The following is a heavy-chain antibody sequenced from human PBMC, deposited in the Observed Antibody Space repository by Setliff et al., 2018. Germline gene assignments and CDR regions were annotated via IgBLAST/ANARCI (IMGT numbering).Heavy chain of an antibody. V-gene: IGHV1-69*10. CDR2: IIPILGIA. CDR3: ARDSSGPNFDY. CDR1: GGTFSSYA. J-gene: IGHJ4*02. D-gene: IGHD6-19*01. Sequence: SVKVSCKASGGTFSSYAISWVRQAPGQGLEWMGGIIPILGIANYAQKFQGRVTITADTSTSTAYMELRSLRSDDTAVYYCARDSSGPNFDYWGQGTLVTVSS.